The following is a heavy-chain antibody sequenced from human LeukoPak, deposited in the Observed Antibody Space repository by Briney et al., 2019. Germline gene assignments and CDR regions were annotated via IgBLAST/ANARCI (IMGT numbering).Heavy chain of an antibody. D-gene: IGHD3-10*01. Sequence: GGSLRLSCTAYGSPFQSYWMNWVRQAPGKGLELVANINADGSDKYFMDSVKGRFSISRDNAKNSLYLQMNSLRAEDTAVYYCARDRSQRGWFDPWGQGTLVTVSS. CDR1: GSPFQSYW. V-gene: IGHV3-7*01. J-gene: IGHJ5*02. CDR3: ARDRSQRGWFDP. CDR2: INADGSDK.